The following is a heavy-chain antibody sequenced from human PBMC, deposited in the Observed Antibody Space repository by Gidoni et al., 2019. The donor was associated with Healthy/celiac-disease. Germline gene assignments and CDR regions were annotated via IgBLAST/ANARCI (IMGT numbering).Heavy chain of an antibody. Sequence: QVQLQLWGAGLLRPSETLSLTCAVYGGSFSGYYWRWIRHPPGKGLEWIGEINHSGSTNYNPSLKSRVTISVDTSKTQFSLKLNSVTAADTAVYYCARVFRRRSLVVVAALVYFDYWGQGTLVTVSS. J-gene: IGHJ4*02. D-gene: IGHD2-15*01. V-gene: IGHV4-34*01. CDR2: INHSGST. CDR3: ARVFRRRSLVVVAALVYFDY. CDR1: GGSFSGYY.